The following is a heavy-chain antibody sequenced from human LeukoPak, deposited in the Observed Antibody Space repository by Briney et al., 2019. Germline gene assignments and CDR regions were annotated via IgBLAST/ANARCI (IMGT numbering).Heavy chain of an antibody. CDR2: MSYDGSNK. Sequence: PGGSLRLSCAASGFTFSSYGMHWVRQAPGKGLEWVAVMSYDGSNKYYADSVKGRFTISRDNSKNTLYLQMNSLRAEDTAVYYCAKVNSGYDIYYFDYWGQGTLVTVSS. V-gene: IGHV3-30*18. D-gene: IGHD5-12*01. CDR3: AKVNSGYDIYYFDY. J-gene: IGHJ4*02. CDR1: GFTFSSYG.